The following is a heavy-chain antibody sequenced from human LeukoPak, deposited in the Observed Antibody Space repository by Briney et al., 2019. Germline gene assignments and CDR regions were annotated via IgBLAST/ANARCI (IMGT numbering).Heavy chain of an antibody. V-gene: IGHV1-2*02. CDR1: GYTFTGYY. CDR3: ARVRFSSSWYGTYYYYGMDV. D-gene: IGHD6-13*01. CDR2: INPNSGGT. J-gene: IGHJ6*02. Sequence: ASVKVSCKASGYTFTGYYMHWVRQAPGQGLEWMGWINPNSGGTNYAQKFQGRVTMTRDTSISTAYMELSRLRSDDTAVYYCARVRFSSSWYGTYYYYGMDVWGQGITVTVSS.